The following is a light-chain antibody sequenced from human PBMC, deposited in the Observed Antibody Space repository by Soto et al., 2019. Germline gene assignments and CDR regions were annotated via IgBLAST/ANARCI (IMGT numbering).Light chain of an antibody. CDR1: QSVSSSY. Sequence: EVVLTQSPGTLSLSPGERATLSCGASQSVSSSYLAWYQQKPGLAPRLLIYDASGRATGIPDRFSGSGSGTDFTLTISRLEPEDFAVYYCQQYGSSPSITFGQGTRLEIK. J-gene: IGKJ5*01. CDR3: QQYGSSPSIT. V-gene: IGKV3D-20*01. CDR2: DAS.